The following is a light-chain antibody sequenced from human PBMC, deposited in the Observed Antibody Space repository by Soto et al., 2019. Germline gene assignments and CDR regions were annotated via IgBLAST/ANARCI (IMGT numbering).Light chain of an antibody. Sequence: ETVMTQSPVTLSVSPGERATLSGRASQSVSSNVAWYQQKPGQAPRLLIYGASTRATGIPDRFSGSGSGTEFTLTISSLQSEDFAVYYCQQYNNWPPVTFGQGTRLEIK. CDR1: QSVSSN. V-gene: IGKV3-15*01. CDR2: GAS. J-gene: IGKJ5*01. CDR3: QQYNNWPPVT.